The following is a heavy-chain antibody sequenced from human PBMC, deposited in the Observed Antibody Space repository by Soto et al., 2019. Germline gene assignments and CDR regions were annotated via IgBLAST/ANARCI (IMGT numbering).Heavy chain of an antibody. CDR2: IYPGGSST. CDR1: RYRFTSYW. Sequence: GESLKISCTASRYRFTSYWIGWVRQQPGKGLEWMGIIYPGGSSTRYGPSFRGQVTISAGKSLSTAYLEWSSLKASDTAIYFCARGHSYYYSSPASYPFDFWGQGTLVTVSS. D-gene: IGHD2-21*02. V-gene: IGHV5-51*01. CDR3: ARGHSYYYSSPASYPFDF. J-gene: IGHJ4*02.